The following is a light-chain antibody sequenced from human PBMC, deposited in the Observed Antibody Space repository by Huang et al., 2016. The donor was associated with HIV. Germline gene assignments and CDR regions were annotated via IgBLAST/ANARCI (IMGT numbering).Light chain of an antibody. CDR3: QQYYTYPRT. CDR2: AAS. J-gene: IGKJ1*01. Sequence: AIRITQSPSSLSASTGDSVTITCRASQGISSCLAWYQQEPGRAPRLLIYAASTLQSGVPSRFSGSGSGADFTLTISGLQSEDFATYYCQQYYTYPRTFGQGTKLEIK. CDR1: QGISSC. V-gene: IGKV1-8*01.